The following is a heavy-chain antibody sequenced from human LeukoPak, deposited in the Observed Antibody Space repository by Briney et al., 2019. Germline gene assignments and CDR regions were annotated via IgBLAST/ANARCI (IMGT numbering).Heavy chain of an antibody. V-gene: IGHV3-7*01. CDR1: GFTFSSYW. CDR2: IKHGGSEK. Sequence: GGSLRLSCAVSGFTFSSYWMSWVRQAPGKGLEWVANIKHGGSEKYYVDSEKGRFTISRGNAKHSLYLQMNGLRAEDTAGYYCARGQGGDIVVVPAANWFDPWGQGTLVTVSS. J-gene: IGHJ5*02. D-gene: IGHD2-2*01. CDR3: ARGQGGDIVVVPAANWFDP.